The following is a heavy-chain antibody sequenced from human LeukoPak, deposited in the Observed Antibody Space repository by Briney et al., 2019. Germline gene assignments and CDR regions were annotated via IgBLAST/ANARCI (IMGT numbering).Heavy chain of an antibody. J-gene: IGHJ4*02. D-gene: IGHD4-23*01. V-gene: IGHV4-34*01. CDR2: INHSGST. CDR1: GGSFSGYY. Sequence: SETLSLTCAVYGGSFSGYYWSWIRQPPGKGLEWIGEINHSGSTNYNPSLKSRVTISVDTSRNQFSLKLSSVTAADTAVYYCARATVVRPFDYWGQGTLVTVSS. CDR3: ARATVVRPFDY.